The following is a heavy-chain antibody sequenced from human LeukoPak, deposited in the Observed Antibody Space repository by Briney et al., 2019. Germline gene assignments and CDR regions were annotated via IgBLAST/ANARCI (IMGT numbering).Heavy chain of an antibody. J-gene: IGHJ4*02. Sequence: SQTLSFTCTVSGGSISSGGYYWSWIRQHPGKGLEWIGYMYFSGITSYNPSLKSRVTISVNTSKNQFSLKLSSVTAADTAVYYCARDGYSSSSYFDYWGQGTLVTVSS. CDR1: GGSISSGGYY. D-gene: IGHD6-6*01. CDR3: ARDGYSSSSYFDY. V-gene: IGHV4-31*03. CDR2: MYFSGIT.